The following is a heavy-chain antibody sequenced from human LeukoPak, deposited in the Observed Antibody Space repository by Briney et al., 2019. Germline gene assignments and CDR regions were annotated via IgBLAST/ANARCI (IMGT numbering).Heavy chain of an antibody. CDR2: ISSGGDTI. V-gene: IGHV3-48*03. Sequence: PGRSLRLSCAASGFTFSSYAMHWVRQAPGKGLECVSYISSGGDTIYYADSVKGRFTISRDNAKNSLYLQMNSLRAEDTAVYYCARVAGYFDWEYYFDYWGQGTLVTVSS. CDR1: GFTFSSYA. D-gene: IGHD3-9*01. CDR3: ARVAGYFDWEYYFDY. J-gene: IGHJ4*02.